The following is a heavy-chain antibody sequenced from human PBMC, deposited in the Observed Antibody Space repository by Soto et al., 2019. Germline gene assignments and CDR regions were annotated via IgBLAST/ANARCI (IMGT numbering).Heavy chain of an antibody. CDR1: GFTFSSYG. Sequence: VGSLRLSCAASGFTFSSYGMHWVRQAPGKGLEWVAVISYDGSNKYYADSVKGRFTISRDNSKNTLYLQMNSLRAEDTAVYYCATGYSSSWDAFDIWGQGTMVTVSS. CDR3: ATGYSSSWDAFDI. D-gene: IGHD6-13*01. V-gene: IGHV3-30*03. CDR2: ISYDGSNK. J-gene: IGHJ3*02.